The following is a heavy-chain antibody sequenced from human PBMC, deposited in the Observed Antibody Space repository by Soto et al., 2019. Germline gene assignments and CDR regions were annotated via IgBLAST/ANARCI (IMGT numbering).Heavy chain of an antibody. J-gene: IGHJ4*02. Sequence: LQLQQSGSGLVKPSQTLSLTCVVSGASVSSGGYSWSWIRQSPEKGLEWIGYIYHTGNAYYTPSLKTRVTMSLDKSNNHFSLKLTSVTAADMAVYYCASSVVPPNVLTGNGFASWGQGTLVIVSS. CDR3: ASSVVPPNVLTGNGFAS. D-gene: IGHD3-9*01. V-gene: IGHV4-30-2*06. CDR1: GASVSSGGYS. CDR2: IYHTGNA.